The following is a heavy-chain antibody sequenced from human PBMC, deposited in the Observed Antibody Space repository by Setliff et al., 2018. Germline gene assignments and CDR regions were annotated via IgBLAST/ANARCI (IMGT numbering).Heavy chain of an antibody. D-gene: IGHD2-2*01. CDR2: IKEDGSEK. J-gene: IGHJ5*02. CDR3: TRRGSTSTNWFDP. V-gene: IGHV3-7*03. CDR1: GFTFSRYW. Sequence: PGGSLRLSCVASGFTFSRYWMSWVRQAPGKGLEWVANIKEDGSEKYYVDSVKGRFTISRDDSKSIAYLQMNSLKTEDTAVYYCTRRGSTSTNWFDPWGQGTLVTVSS.